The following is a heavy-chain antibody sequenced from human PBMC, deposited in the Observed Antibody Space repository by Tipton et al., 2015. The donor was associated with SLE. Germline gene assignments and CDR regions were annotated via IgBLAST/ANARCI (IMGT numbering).Heavy chain of an antibody. J-gene: IGHJ4*02. CDR2: IYYSGST. Sequence: LSLTCTVSGGSISSHYWSWIRQPPGKGLEWIGYIYYSGSTNYNPSLKSRVTISVDTSKNQFSLKLSSVTAADTAVYYCARVGATRDYWGQGTLVTVSS. D-gene: IGHD1-26*01. CDR3: ARVGATRDY. CDR1: GGSISSHY. V-gene: IGHV4-59*08.